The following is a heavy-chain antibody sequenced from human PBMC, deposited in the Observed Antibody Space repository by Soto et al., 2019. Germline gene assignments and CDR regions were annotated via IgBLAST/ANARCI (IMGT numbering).Heavy chain of an antibody. D-gene: IGHD3-10*01. CDR1: GYTFTSYG. J-gene: IGHJ4*02. CDR2: ISAYNGNT. V-gene: IGHV1-18*01. Sequence: ASVKVSCKASGYTFTSYGISWVRQAPGQGLEWMGWISAYNGNTNYAQKLQGRVTMTTDTSTSTAYMELRSLRSGDTAVYYCARGPDYYGSGSYSDYWGQGTLVTVSS. CDR3: ARGPDYYGSGSYSDY.